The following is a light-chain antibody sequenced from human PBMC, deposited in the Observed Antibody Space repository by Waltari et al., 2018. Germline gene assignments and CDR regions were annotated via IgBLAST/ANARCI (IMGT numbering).Light chain of an antibody. J-gene: IGLJ2*01. Sequence: QSALTQPASVSGSPGQSITIPCTGFNSNVGSYNLVSWYQKHPGKAPKLLIYEGNRRPSGVSNRFSGSKSDNTASLTLSGLQAEEEADYYCCSNVGSSVFFGGGTKLTVL. CDR1: NSNVGSYNL. V-gene: IGLV2-23*03. CDR2: EGN. CDR3: CSNVGSSVF.